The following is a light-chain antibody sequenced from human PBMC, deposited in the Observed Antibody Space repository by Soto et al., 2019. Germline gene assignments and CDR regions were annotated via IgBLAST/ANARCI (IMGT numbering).Light chain of an antibody. CDR1: QLFSSN. V-gene: IGKV3-15*01. J-gene: IGKJ5*01. CDR2: GSS. Sequence: EIVMTQSPATLSVSPGESVTLSCRASQLFSSNLAWYQRSPGQAPRLLIYGSSTRATGVPPRFSGSASGTEFTLTISSLQSEDFGVYYCQQYNDWHRTFGQGTRLENK. CDR3: QQYNDWHRT.